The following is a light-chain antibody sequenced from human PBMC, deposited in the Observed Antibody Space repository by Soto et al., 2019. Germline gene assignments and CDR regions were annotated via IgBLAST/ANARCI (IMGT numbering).Light chain of an antibody. J-gene: IGLJ1*01. CDR2: EGN. CDR3: CSYAGTSTFV. Sequence: QSVLTQPASVSGSPGQSITISCTGTSSDVGSYNLVSWYQQHPGKAPKLMIYEGNKRPSGVSNRFSGSKSANTASLTIAGLQTEDEAAYYGCSYAGTSTFVFGSGTKLTVL. V-gene: IGLV2-23*01. CDR1: SSDVGSYNL.